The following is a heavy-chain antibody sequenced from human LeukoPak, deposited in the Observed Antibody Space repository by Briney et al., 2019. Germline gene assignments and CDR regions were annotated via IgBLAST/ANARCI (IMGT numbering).Heavy chain of an antibody. CDR3: ARVGALSSSWLLY. V-gene: IGHV3-11*04. CDR1: GFTFSDYY. D-gene: IGHD6-13*01. J-gene: IGHJ4*02. Sequence: PGGSLRLSCAASGFTFSDYYMSWIRQAPGKGLEWVSSISSGAASIYYTDSVQGRFTISRDNAKNSLYLQMNSLRAEDTAVYYCARVGALSSSWLLYWGQGILVTVSS. CDR2: ISSGAASI.